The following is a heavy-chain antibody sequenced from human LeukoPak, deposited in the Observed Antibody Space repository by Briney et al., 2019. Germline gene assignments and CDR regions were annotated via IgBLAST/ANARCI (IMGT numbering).Heavy chain of an antibody. CDR3: ARGRAESDYFDY. Sequence: GGSLRLSCAASGFTFSSYGMHWVRQAPGKGLEWVANIKQDGSEKYYVDSVKGRFTISRDNAKNSLYLQMNSLRAEDTAVYYCARGRAESDYFDYWGQGTLVTVSS. CDR2: IKQDGSEK. V-gene: IGHV3-7*03. D-gene: IGHD3-3*01. CDR1: GFTFSSYG. J-gene: IGHJ4*02.